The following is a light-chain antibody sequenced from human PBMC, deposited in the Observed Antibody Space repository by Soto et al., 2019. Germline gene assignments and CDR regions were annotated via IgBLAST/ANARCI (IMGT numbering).Light chain of an antibody. CDR2: EVN. Sequence: QSAPTQPTSVSGSPGQSITISCTGTSSDVGAHNFDSWYQQHPGKAPKLIIYEVNNRPSGVSDRFSGSKSGNTAFLTISGLQAEDEADYSCSSYTTSTPLVFGGGTKLTVL. J-gene: IGLJ3*02. V-gene: IGLV2-14*01. CDR3: SSYTTSTPLV. CDR1: SSDVGAHNF.